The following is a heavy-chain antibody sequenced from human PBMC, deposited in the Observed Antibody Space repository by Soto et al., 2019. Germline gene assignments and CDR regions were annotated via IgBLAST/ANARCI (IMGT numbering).Heavy chain of an antibody. CDR3: ARDGRDYSKIDP. D-gene: IGHD4-4*01. CDR1: GFTFISYA. V-gene: IGHV3-30-3*01. J-gene: IGHJ5*02. Sequence: PGGSLRLSCAASGFTFISYAMHWVRQAPGKGLEWVAVISYDGSNKYYADSVKGRFTISRDNSKNTLYLQMNSLRAEDTAVYYCARDGRDYSKIDPWGQGTLVTVSS. CDR2: ISYDGSNK.